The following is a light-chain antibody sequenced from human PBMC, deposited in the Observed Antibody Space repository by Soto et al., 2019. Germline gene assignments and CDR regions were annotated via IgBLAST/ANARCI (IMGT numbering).Light chain of an antibody. V-gene: IGKV3-11*01. J-gene: IGKJ3*01. CDR1: QNIDYY. CDR3: QQRKSWPIT. Sequence: EIVLTHCPATLSLSPGESATLSCRSSQNIDYYLHWYQQKPGQSPRLVIYDTFTRATGVPVRFRAVGAGTHFNLTISHLEPEDFALYYCQQRKSWPITFGTGTRLEI. CDR2: DTF.